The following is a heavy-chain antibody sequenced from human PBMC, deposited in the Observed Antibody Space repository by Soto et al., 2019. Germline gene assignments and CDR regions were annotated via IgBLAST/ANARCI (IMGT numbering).Heavy chain of an antibody. J-gene: IGHJ6*02. CDR1: GGSISSGGYY. CDR3: ARDEYSNAKGMDV. Sequence: PSETLSLTCTVSGGSISSGGYYWSWIRQHPGKGLEWIGYIYYSGSTYYNPSLKSRVTISVDTSKNQFSLKLSSVTAADTAVYYCARDEYSNAKGMDVWGQGTTVTAP. V-gene: IGHV4-31*03. D-gene: IGHD4-4*01. CDR2: IYYSGST.